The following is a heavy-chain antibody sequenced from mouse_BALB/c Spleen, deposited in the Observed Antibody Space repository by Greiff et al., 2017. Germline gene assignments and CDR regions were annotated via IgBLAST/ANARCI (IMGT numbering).Heavy chain of an antibody. V-gene: IGHV5-9-4*01. CDR2: ISSGGSYT. J-gene: IGHJ4*01. CDR3: ARGAMDY. CDR1: GFTFSSYA. Sequence: DVHLVESGGGLVKPGGSLKLSCAASGFTFSSYAMSWVRQSPEKRLEWVAEISSGGSYTYYPDTVTGRFTISRDNAKNTLYLEMSSLRSEDTAMYYCARGAMDYWGQGTSVTVSS.